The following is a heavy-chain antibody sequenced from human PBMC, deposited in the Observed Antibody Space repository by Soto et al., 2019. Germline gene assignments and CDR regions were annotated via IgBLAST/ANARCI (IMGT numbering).Heavy chain of an antibody. J-gene: IGHJ4*02. Sequence: GSLRVSCVASGFNCKKFAMSCVREAPGEGLEWVSGISCCGGSTSYAYSVKGRFSIARDDSTNTLSLQMNNLRVEDTAQYYCAKADGEQWLLPHLDKWGQGTLVTSPQ. CDR3: AKADGEQWLLPHLDK. V-gene: IGHV3-23*01. CDR2: ISCCGGST. D-gene: IGHD6-19*01. CDR1: GFNCKKFA.